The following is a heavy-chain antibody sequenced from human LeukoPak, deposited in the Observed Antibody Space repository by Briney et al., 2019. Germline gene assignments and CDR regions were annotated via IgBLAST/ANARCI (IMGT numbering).Heavy chain of an antibody. J-gene: IGHJ4*02. V-gene: IGHV4-31*03. CDR1: GVSVSSGGYY. CDR2: MYYTGNT. CDR3: ASSLGSIAVAGGLPANFDY. Sequence: KASETLSLTCTVSGVSVSSGGYYWTWIRQHPGKGLEWIGYMYYTGNTYYNPSLKSRVTISVDTSKNQFSLKLSSVTAADTAVYYCASSLGSIAVAGGLPANFDYWGQGTLVTVSS. D-gene: IGHD6-19*01.